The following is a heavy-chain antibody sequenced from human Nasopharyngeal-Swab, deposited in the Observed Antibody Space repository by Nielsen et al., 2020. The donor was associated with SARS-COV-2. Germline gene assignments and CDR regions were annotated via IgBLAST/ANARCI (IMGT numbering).Heavy chain of an antibody. CDR3: AKDKARFGELRHLLYCFDY. J-gene: IGHJ4*02. V-gene: IGHV3-30*18. Sequence: GGSLKISCAASGFTFSSYGMHWVRQAPGKGLEWVAVISYDGSNKYYADSVKGRFTISRDNSKNTLYLQMNSLRAEDTAVYYCAKDKARFGELRHLLYCFDYWGQGTLVTVSS. D-gene: IGHD3-10*01. CDR2: ISYDGSNK. CDR1: GFTFSSYG.